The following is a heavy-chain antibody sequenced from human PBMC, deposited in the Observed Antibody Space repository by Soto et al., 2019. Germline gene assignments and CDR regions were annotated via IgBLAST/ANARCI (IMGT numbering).Heavy chain of an antibody. V-gene: IGHV3-23*01. D-gene: IGHD6-13*01. CDR3: AKRDGAAAAGIDY. CDR2: ISGTGST. J-gene: IGHJ4*02. Sequence: EVQLLESGGGLVQPGESLRLSCAASGFSFSLYAMTWVRQAPGKGLEWVSTISGTGSTYYADSVKGRFTISRDNSKATVYLQMNNLRAEDTAVYYCAKRDGAAAAGIDYWGQGNLVTVSS. CDR1: GFSFSLYA.